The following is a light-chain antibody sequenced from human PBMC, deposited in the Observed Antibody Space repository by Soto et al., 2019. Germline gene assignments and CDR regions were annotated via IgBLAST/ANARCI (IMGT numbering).Light chain of an antibody. CDR1: SSNIGSNY. V-gene: IGLV1-47*01. J-gene: IGLJ2*01. CDR3: AAWDDSLSGEV. CDR2: RNN. Sequence: QSVLTQPPSASGTPGQRVTISCSGSSSNIGSNYVYWYQQLPGTAPKLLIYRNNRRPSGVPDRFAGSKSGTSASLAISGLRSEDEADYYCAAWDDSLSGEVVGGGTKLTVL.